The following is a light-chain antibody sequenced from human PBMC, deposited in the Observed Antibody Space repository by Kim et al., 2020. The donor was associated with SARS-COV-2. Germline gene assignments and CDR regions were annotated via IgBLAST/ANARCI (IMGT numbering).Light chain of an antibody. CDR1: QSISSY. V-gene: IGKV1-39*01. CDR2: AAS. CDR3: QQSHTAPLLT. J-gene: IGKJ4*01. Sequence: DIQMTQSPSSLSASVGDRVTIACRASQSISSYLNWYQQKPGKAPKLLIYAASSLQSGVPSRFSGSGSGTDFTLTISSLQPEDFATYYCQQSHTAPLLTFGGGNKLEIK.